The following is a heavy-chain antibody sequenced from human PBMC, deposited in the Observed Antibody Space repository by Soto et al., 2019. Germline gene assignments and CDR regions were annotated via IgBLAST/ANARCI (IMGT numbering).Heavy chain of an antibody. CDR1: GGSISSSSYY. J-gene: IGHJ5*02. CDR2: IYYSGST. V-gene: IGHV4-39*01. D-gene: IGHD3-3*01. Sequence: QLQLQESGPGLVKPSETLSLTCTVSGGSISSSSYYWGWIRQPPGKGLEWIGSIYYSGSTYYHPSLQSRVTISVDTSNNQLSLTLSSEIAADTAVYYCVGTRYYDLWSGYINWFDPWRQGSLVTVPS. CDR3: VGTRYYDLWSGYINWFDP.